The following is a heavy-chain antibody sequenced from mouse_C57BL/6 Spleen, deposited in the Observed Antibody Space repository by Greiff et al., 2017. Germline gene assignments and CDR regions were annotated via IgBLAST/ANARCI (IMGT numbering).Heavy chain of an antibody. J-gene: IGHJ4*01. CDR1: GFSLSTSGMG. CDR3: ARRRKDYAMDY. Sequence: QVPLKASGPGILQSSQTLSLTCSFSGFSLSTSGMGVSWIRQPSGKGLEWLAHIYWDDDKRYNPSLKSRLTISKYTSRNQVFLKITSVDTADTATYYCARRRKDYAMDYWGQGTSVTVSS. CDR2: IYWDDDK. V-gene: IGHV8-12*01.